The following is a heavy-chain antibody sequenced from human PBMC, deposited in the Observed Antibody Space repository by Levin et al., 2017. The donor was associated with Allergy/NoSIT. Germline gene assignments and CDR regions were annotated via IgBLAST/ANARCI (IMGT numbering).Heavy chain of an antibody. V-gene: IGHV3-21*01. Sequence: SCAASGFTFSSYSMNWVRQAPGKGLEWVSSISSGRSYIYYADSVKGRFTISRDNAKNSLYLQMNSLRAEDTAVYYCARDRGWYYDILTGYSYSYYFDYWGQGTLVTVSS. CDR1: GFTFSSYS. J-gene: IGHJ4*02. CDR3: ARDRGWYYDILTGYSYSYYFDY. CDR2: ISSGRSYI. D-gene: IGHD3-9*01.